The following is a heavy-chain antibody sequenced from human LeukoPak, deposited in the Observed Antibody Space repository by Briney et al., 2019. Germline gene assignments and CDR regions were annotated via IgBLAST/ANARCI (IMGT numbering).Heavy chain of an antibody. CDR3: ARLTTVKSGDY. Sequence: GGSLRLSCAASGFTFDDYDMSWVRQAPGKGLEWVSGINWNGGSTGYADSVKGRFTISRDNSKNTLYLQMGSLRAEDMAVYYCARLTTVKSGDYWGQGTLVTVSS. D-gene: IGHD4-17*01. CDR1: GFTFDDYD. J-gene: IGHJ4*02. V-gene: IGHV3-20*04. CDR2: INWNGGST.